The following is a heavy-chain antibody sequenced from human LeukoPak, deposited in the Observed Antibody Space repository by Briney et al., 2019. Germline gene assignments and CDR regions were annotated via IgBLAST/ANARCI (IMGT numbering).Heavy chain of an antibody. D-gene: IGHD3-22*01. J-gene: IGHJ4*02. CDR3: SRTYYYDSSGYYFDY. CDR1: GFSVSTSGMC. V-gene: IGHV2-70*11. CDR2: IDCDDDK. Sequence: SGPTLVNPTQTLTLTWTFSGFSVSTSGMCVSWIRQPPGKALKWLARIDCDDDKYYSTSLKTRLTISKDTSKNQVVLTMTNMDPVDTATYYCSRTYYYDSSGYYFDYWGQGTLVTVSS.